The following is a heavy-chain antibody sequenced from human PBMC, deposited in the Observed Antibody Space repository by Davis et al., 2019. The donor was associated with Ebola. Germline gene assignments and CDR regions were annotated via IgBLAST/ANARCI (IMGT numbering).Heavy chain of an antibody. CDR2: ISYDGSNK. CDR1: GFTFSSYG. J-gene: IGHJ4*02. CDR3: AKVINDYIGGSPFDY. D-gene: IGHD3-16*01. Sequence: GESLKISCAASGFTFSSYGMHWVRQAPGKGLEWVAVISYDGSNKYYADSVKGRFTISRDNSKNTLYLQMNSLRAEDTAVYYCAKVINDYIGGSPFDYWGQGTLVTVSS. V-gene: IGHV3-30*18.